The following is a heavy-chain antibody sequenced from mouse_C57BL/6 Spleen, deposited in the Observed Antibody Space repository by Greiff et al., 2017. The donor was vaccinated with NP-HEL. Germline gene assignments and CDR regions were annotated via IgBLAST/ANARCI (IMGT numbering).Heavy chain of an antibody. V-gene: IGHV1-80*01. D-gene: IGHD1-1*01. CDR2: IYPGDGDT. CDR1: GYAFSSYW. Sequence: VQLQQSGAELVKPGASVKISCKASGYAFSSYWMNWVKQRPGKGLEWIGQIYPGDGDTNYNGKFKGKATLTADKSSSTAYMQLSSLTSEDSAVDFCARGNYYGSSRYFDVWGTGTTVTVSS. CDR3: ARGNYYGSSRYFDV. J-gene: IGHJ1*03.